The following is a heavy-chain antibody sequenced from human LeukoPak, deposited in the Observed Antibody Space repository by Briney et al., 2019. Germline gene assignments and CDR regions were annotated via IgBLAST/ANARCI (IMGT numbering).Heavy chain of an antibody. CDR1: GGSISSSSYY. CDR2: IYYSGST. Sequence: SETLSLTCTVSGGSISSSSYYWGWIRQPPGKGLEWIGSIYYSGSTYYNPSLKSRVTISVDTSKNQFSLKLSSVTAADTAVYYCARQGLLGWFDPWSQGTLVTVSS. CDR3: ARQGLLGWFDP. V-gene: IGHV4-39*01. D-gene: IGHD6-19*01. J-gene: IGHJ5*02.